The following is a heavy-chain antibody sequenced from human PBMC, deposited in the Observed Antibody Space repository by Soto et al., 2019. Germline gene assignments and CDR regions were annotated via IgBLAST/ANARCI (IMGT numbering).Heavy chain of an antibody. J-gene: IGHJ6*01. CDR1: GYTYTGYD. CDR3: ACVLSWPPYYESWRFYYTYYYYGRVV. Sequence: GSAGKVTSKARGYTYTGYDINWLRPATAQGLEWMGWMNPNSANTGYAQKFQGRVTMTRNTSISTAYMELSSLRSEDTAVYYCACVLSWPPYYESWRFYYTYYYYGRVVR. CDR2: MNPNSANT. D-gene: IGHD3-3*01. V-gene: IGHV1-8*01.